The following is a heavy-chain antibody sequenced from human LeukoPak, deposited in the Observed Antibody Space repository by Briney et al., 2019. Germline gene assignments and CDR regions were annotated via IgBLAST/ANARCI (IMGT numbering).Heavy chain of an antibody. CDR2: IFYSGNT. D-gene: IGHD6-13*01. Sequence: SETLSLTCNVSGGSISRYYWTWIRQTPGKGVEWIGYIFYSGNTIYNPSLKSRLTMSIDTSMNQFSLKLSSVTAADTAVYYCARLSGYSSSCVDYWGQGTLVTVSS. CDR3: ARLSGYSSSCVDY. J-gene: IGHJ4*02. CDR1: GGSISRYY. V-gene: IGHV4-59*08.